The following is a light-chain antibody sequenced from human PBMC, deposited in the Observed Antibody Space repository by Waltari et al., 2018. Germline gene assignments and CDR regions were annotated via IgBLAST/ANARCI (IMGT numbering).Light chain of an antibody. CDR3: QQGNSFPIT. V-gene: IGKV1-12*01. Sequence: DIQMTQSPSPVSASVGDRVTITCRASQDIGNRLAWYQQKPGKAPNPLIYGTSSLQTGVPSRFSGSGSGTEFTLTISSLQPEDFGTYYCQQGNSFPITFGPGTKVEIK. J-gene: IGKJ3*01. CDR2: GTS. CDR1: QDIGNR.